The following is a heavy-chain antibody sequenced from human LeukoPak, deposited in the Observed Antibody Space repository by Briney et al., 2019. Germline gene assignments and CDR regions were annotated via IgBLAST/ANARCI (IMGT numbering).Heavy chain of an antibody. CDR1: GFTFSDYY. D-gene: IGHD3-10*01. J-gene: IGHJ4*02. V-gene: IGHV3-11*04. CDR3: AIRGITIIRGVIIGGY. CDR2: ITSSGSIT. Sequence: PGGSLRLSCAASGFTFSDYYMSWIRQAPGKGLEWVSCITSSGSITYYADSVKGRFTISRDNAKNSLYLQMNSLRAEDTAVYYCAIRGITIIRGVIIGGYWGQGTLVTVSS.